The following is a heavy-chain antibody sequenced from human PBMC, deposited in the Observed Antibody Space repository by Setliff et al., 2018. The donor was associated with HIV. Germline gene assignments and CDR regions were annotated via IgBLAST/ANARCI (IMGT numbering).Heavy chain of an antibody. CDR1: GGSISSGGYY. J-gene: IGHJ4*02. Sequence: SETLSLTCTVSGGSISSGGYYWSWIRQHPGKGLEWIGYIHYSGNTYNNPSLNSRISISVDMSKNTFSLKLSSLTAADTAVYYCARGGLGVVTSFDSWGPGTLVTVSS. D-gene: IGHD3-3*01. CDR2: IHYSGNT. V-gene: IGHV4-31*02. CDR3: ARGGLGVVTSFDS.